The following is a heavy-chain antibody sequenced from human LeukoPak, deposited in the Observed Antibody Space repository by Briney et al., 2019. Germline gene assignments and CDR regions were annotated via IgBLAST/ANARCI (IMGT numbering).Heavy chain of an antibody. CDR2: INHSGSI. Sequence: SETLSLTCAVYGGSFSGYYWSWIRQPPGKGLEWIGEINHSGSINYNPSLKSRVTISVDTSKNQFSLKLSSVTAADTAVYYCARGHNYYDSSGYYDYWGQGTLVTVSS. CDR3: ARGHNYYDSSGYYDY. CDR1: GGSFSGYY. V-gene: IGHV4-34*01. D-gene: IGHD3-22*01. J-gene: IGHJ4*02.